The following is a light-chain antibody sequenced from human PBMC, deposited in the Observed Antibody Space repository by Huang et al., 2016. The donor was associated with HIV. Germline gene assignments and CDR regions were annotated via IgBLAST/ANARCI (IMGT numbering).Light chain of an antibody. J-gene: IGKJ1*01. CDR2: NAS. CDR1: QSVSSY. Sequence: EVVLTQSPATLSLSPGERATLSCRASQSVSSYLAWFQQKPGQAPRLLIYNASHRATGIPARFSGSGSGTDFTLTISSLEPEDFAVYYCQQRSNWPPWTFGQGTKVEIK. CDR3: QQRSNWPPWT. V-gene: IGKV3-11*01.